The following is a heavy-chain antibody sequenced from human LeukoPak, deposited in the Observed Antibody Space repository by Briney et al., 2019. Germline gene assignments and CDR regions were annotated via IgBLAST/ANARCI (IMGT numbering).Heavy chain of an antibody. Sequence: TAGGSLRLSCAASGFTFSSYSMNWVRQAPGKGLEWVSSISSSSSYIYYADSVKGRFTISRDNAKNSLYLQMNSLRAEDTAVYYCARDLGPRYYGSGSYSPANYYYYYGVDVWGQGTTVTVSS. D-gene: IGHD3-10*01. CDR1: GFTFSSYS. CDR3: ARDLGPRYYGSGSYSPANYYYYYGVDV. CDR2: ISSSSSYI. V-gene: IGHV3-21*01. J-gene: IGHJ6*02.